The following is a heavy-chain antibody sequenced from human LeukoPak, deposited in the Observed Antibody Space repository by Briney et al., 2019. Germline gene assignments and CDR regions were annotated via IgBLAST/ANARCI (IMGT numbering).Heavy chain of an antibody. CDR1: GFTFSSYA. V-gene: IGHV3-64*01. D-gene: IGHD3-22*01. CDR2: ISSNGGST. J-gene: IGHJ6*02. CDR3: ARDLSSSGYFFGMDV. Sequence: GGSLRLSCAASGFTFSSYAMHWVRQAPGKGLEYVSAISSNGGSTYYANSVKGRFTISRDNSKNTLYLQMGSLRAEDMAVYHCARDLSSSGYFFGMDVWGQGTTVTVPS.